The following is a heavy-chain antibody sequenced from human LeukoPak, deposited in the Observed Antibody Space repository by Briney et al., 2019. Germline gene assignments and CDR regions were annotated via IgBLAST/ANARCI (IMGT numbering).Heavy chain of an antibody. CDR2: ISGSGGST. V-gene: IGHV3-23*01. CDR3: ASHRYSGTYMAN. J-gene: IGHJ4*02. Sequence: PGGSLRLSCAASGFTFSSYAMSWVRQAPGKGLEWVSAISGSGGSTYYADSVKGRFTISRDNAKNTLYLQVNSLRVEDTAVYFCASHRYSGTYMANWGQGTLVTVSS. D-gene: IGHD1-26*01. CDR1: GFTFSSYA.